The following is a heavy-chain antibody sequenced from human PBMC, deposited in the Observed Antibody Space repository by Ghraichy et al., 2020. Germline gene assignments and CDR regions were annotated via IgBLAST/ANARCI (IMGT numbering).Heavy chain of an antibody. V-gene: IGHV2-70*01. CDR2: IDWDDDK. J-gene: IGHJ4*02. CDR3: AWILDYGDQYYFDY. D-gene: IGHD4-17*01. Sequence: SGPTLVKPTQTLTLTCTFSGFSLSTSGMCVSWIRQPPGKALEWLALIDWDDDKYYSTSLKTRLTISKDISKNQVVLTMTNMDPVDTATYYCAWILDYGDQYYFDYWGQGTLVTVSS. CDR1: GFSLSTSGMC.